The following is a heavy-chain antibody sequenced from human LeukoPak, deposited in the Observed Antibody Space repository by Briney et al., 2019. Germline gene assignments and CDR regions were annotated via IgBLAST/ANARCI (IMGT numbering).Heavy chain of an antibody. CDR2: IYHSGST. CDR3: ARSLSYVSGRYYNFEY. J-gene: IGHJ4*02. CDR1: GFYISSSHY. V-gene: IGHV4-38-2*01. Sequence: PSETLSLTCGVSGFYISSSHYWGWIRQPPGKGLEWIGSIYHSGSTYYNPSLQSRVTISVDTSKNQFSLPLSSLTAADTAVYYCARSLSYVSGRYYNFEYWGQGTLVTVSS. D-gene: IGHD3-10*01.